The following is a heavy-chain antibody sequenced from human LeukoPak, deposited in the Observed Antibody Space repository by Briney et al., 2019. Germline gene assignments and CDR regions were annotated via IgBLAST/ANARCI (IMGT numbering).Heavy chain of an antibody. CDR1: GFSLSSFA. V-gene: IGHV3-23*01. Sequence: GGSLRLSCVGSGFSLSSFAMSWVRQAPGKGLEWVSTISGGGSYTYFADSVKGRFTVSRDDSKSMHFLQMNSLRPEDTALYFCAKRITVSAGYYLDSWGRGTLVTVSS. CDR3: AKRITVSAGYYLDS. CDR2: ISGGGSYT. J-gene: IGHJ4*02. D-gene: IGHD6-19*01.